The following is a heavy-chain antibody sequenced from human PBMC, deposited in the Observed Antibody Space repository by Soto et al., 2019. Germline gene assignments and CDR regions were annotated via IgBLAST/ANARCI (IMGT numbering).Heavy chain of an antibody. CDR1: GGSVSSSTYY. CDR2: IYYSGSH. CDR3: APVGIGTNTVDY. D-gene: IGHD1-26*01. V-gene: IGHV4-39*01. J-gene: IGHJ4*02. Sequence: QLQLQESGPGLVKPSKTLSLTCIVSGGSVSSSTYYWAWIRQFPGKGLEWIGSIYYSGSHYYNPSLHNRITISIDTSKNQFSLTLTSVTAADTAVYYCAPVGIGTNTVDYWGQGTLVTVSS.